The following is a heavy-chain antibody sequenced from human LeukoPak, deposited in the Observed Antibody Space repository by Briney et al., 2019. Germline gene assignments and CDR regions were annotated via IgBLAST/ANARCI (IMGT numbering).Heavy chain of an antibody. D-gene: IGHD3-22*01. CDR1: GGSISSYY. Sequence: SETLSLTCTVSGGSISSYYWSWIRQPPGKGLEWIGYIYYSGSTNYNPSLKSRVTISVDTSKNQFSLKLSSVTAADTAVYYCARESPTNYYDSSGYFFDYWGQGTLVTVSS. V-gene: IGHV4-59*01. CDR2: IYYSGST. CDR3: ARESPTNYYDSSGYFFDY. J-gene: IGHJ4*02.